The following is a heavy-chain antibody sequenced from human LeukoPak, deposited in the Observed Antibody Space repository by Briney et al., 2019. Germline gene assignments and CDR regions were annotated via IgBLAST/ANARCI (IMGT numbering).Heavy chain of an antibody. Sequence: GASVKVYCKASGYTFTSYGISWVRQAPGQGLEWMGWISAYNGNTNYAQKLQGRVTMTTDTSTSTAYMELRSLRSDDTAVYYCARDRSPPLRFLEWLLKGAPVDYWGQGTLATVSS. CDR2: ISAYNGNT. CDR1: GYTFTSYG. CDR3: ARDRSPPLRFLEWLLKGAPVDY. V-gene: IGHV1-18*01. J-gene: IGHJ4*02. D-gene: IGHD3-3*01.